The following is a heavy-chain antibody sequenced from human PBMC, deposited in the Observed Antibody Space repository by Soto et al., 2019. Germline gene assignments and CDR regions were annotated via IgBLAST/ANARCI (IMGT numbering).Heavy chain of an antibody. Sequence: PSETLSLTCTVSGGSISSSSYYWGWIRQPPGKGLEWIGSIYYSGSTYYNPSLKSRVTISVDTSKNQFSLKLSSVTAADTAVYYCARHRRIVLRFLNYGMDVWGQGTTVTVSS. J-gene: IGHJ6*02. V-gene: IGHV4-39*01. CDR2: IYYSGST. D-gene: IGHD3-3*01. CDR1: GGSISSSSYY. CDR3: ARHRRIVLRFLNYGMDV.